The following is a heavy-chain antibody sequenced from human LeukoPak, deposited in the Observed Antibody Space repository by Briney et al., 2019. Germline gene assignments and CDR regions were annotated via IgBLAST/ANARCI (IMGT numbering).Heavy chain of an antibody. V-gene: IGHV5-51*01. CDR3: ARQNDFRLDY. CDR2: IYPGDSDN. Sequence: GESLKISCKGSGYTFSNYWIGGVRQMPGKGLEWMGIIYPGDSDNIYSPSLQGQVTISVDTSIGTAYLQWSSLKASDTAIYYCARQNDFRLDYWGQGTLVTVSS. J-gene: IGHJ4*02. CDR1: GYTFSNYW. D-gene: IGHD3-3*01.